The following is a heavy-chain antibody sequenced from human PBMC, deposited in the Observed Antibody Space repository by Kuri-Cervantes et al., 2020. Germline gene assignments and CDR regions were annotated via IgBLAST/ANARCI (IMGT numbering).Heavy chain of an antibody. Sequence: SETLSLTCAVSGYSISSGYYWGWIRQPPGKGLEWIGSIYYSGSTYYNPSLKSRVTISVDTSKNQFSLKLSSVTAADTAVYYCASLFGELLYGWFDPWGQGTLVTVSS. CDR2: IYYSGST. J-gene: IGHJ5*02. CDR3: ASLFGELLYGWFDP. D-gene: IGHD3-10*02. V-gene: IGHV4-38-2*01. CDR1: GYSISSGYY.